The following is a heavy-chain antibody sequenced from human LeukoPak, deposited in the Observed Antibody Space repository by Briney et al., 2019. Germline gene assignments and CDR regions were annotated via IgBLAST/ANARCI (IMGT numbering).Heavy chain of an antibody. Sequence: ASVKVSCKASGYTLTRYYMHWVRQAPGQGLEWRGIINPSGGSTSSAQKFQGRVTMTRDTSTSTVYMELSSLRSEDTAVYYCARDAIAVAGQPYWFDPWGQGTLVTVSS. CDR1: GYTLTRYY. D-gene: IGHD6-19*01. CDR2: INPSGGST. CDR3: ARDAIAVAGQPYWFDP. J-gene: IGHJ5*02. V-gene: IGHV1-46*01.